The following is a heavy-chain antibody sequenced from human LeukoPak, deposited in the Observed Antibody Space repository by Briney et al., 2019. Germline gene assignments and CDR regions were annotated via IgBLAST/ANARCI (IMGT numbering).Heavy chain of an antibody. V-gene: IGHV3-30*02. D-gene: IGHD3-10*01. CDR3: AKDEGFNNYYYYMDV. CDR2: IRYDGSNK. Sequence: GGSLRLSCAASGFTFSSYSMNWVRQAPGKGLEWVAFIRYDGSNKYYADSVKGRFTISRDNSKNTLYLQMNSLRAEDTAVYYCAKDEGFNNYYYYMDVWGKGTTVTISS. J-gene: IGHJ6*03. CDR1: GFTFSSYS.